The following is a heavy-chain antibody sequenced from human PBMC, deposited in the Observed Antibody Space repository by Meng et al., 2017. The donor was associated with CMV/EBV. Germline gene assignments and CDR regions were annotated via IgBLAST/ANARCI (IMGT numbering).Heavy chain of an antibody. CDR1: GFTFDDYA. D-gene: IGHD1-26*01. Sequence: SLRLSCAASGFTFDDYAMHWVRQGPGKGLEWVSGISWNSGFIGYADSVRGRFTISRDNAKSSLYLQMNSLRAEDTALYYCAKVHPSGGSYYVGPVDYWGQGTLVTVSS. J-gene: IGHJ4*02. CDR2: ISWNSGFI. V-gene: IGHV3-9*01. CDR3: AKVHPSGGSYYVGPVDY.